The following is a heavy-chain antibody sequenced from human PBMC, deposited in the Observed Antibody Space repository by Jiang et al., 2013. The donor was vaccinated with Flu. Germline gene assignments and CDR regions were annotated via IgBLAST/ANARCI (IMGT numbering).Heavy chain of an antibody. J-gene: IGHJ3*01. V-gene: IGHV2-5*02. CDR1: GFSLSTSGVG. D-gene: IGHD2/OR15-2a*01. CDR3: AHGHPNNLDAFDV. Sequence: KPTQTLTLTCTFSGFSLSTSGVGVGWIRQPPGKALEWLALIYWDDDKRYSPSLRSRLTIIEDTSRNQVVLTVTDMDPVDTGTYYCAHGHPNNLDAFDVWGQGTMVTVSS. CDR2: IYWDDDK.